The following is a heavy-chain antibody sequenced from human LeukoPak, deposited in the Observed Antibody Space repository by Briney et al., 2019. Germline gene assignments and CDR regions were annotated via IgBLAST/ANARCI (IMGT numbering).Heavy chain of an antibody. J-gene: IGHJ4*02. V-gene: IGHV4-31*03. CDR3: AREATVTYYFDY. CDR1: GGSISSGGYY. Sequence: PSETLSLTCTVSGGSISSGGYYWSWIRQHPGKGLEWIGYIYYSGSTYYNPSLRSRVTISVDTSKNLFSLELNSVTAADTAVYYCAREATVTYYFDYWGQGTLVTVSS. D-gene: IGHD4-17*01. CDR2: IYYSGST.